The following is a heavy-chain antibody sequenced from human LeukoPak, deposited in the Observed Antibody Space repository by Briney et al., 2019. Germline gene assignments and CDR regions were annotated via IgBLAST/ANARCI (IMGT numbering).Heavy chain of an antibody. D-gene: IGHD3-10*01. Sequence: GGSLRLSCAASGFTFSSYAMSWVRQAPGKGLERVSSICGSGRHTYYANSVKGRFTISRDNPKNTLYLQMNSLRAEDTAVYYCAKESGASYYGSGGDSWGQGTLVTVSS. CDR1: GFTFSSYA. J-gene: IGHJ4*02. CDR2: ICGSGRHT. V-gene: IGHV3-23*01. CDR3: AKESGASYYGSGGDS.